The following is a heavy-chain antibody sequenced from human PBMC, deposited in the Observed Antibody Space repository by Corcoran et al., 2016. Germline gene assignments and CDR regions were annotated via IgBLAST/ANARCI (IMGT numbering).Heavy chain of an antibody. CDR1: GYTFTGYY. CDR3: ARGGDIVVVPAAFYYYYYGMDV. CDR2: INPNSGGT. D-gene: IGHD2-2*01. Sequence: QVQLVQSGAEVKKPGASVKVSCKASGYTFTGYYMHWVRQAPGQGLEWMGWINPNSGGTNYAQKFQGRVTMTRDTSISTAYMELSRLRSDDTAVYSVARGGDIVVVPAAFYYYYYGMDVWGQGTTVTVSS. J-gene: IGHJ6*02. V-gene: IGHV1-2*02.